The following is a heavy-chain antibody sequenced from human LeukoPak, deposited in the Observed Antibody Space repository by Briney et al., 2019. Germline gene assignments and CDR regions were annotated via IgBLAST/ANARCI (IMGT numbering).Heavy chain of an antibody. D-gene: IGHD1-1*01. CDR1: GDSVSSNSAA. J-gene: IGHJ4*02. CDR2: TYYRSKWYN. Sequence: SQTLSLTCAISGDSVSSNSAAWNWIRQSPSRGLEWLGRTYYRSKWYNDYAVSVKSRITINPDTSKNQFSLKLNSVTAADTAVYFCARRAYSTAYWKHFDSWGQGTLVTVSS. CDR3: ARRAYSTAYWKHFDS. V-gene: IGHV6-1*01.